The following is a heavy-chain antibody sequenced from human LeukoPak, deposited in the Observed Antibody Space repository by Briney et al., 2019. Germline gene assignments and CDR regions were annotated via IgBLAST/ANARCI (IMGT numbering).Heavy chain of an antibody. CDR2: IKQDGSEK. V-gene: IGHV3-7*01. CDR3: ARVVYSSLPWCDY. Sequence: PGGSLRLSCAASGFTFSSYWMRWVRQAPGKGLEWVANIKQDGSEKYYVDSVKGRFTISRDNAKNSLYLQMNSLRAEDTAVYYCARVVYSSLPWCDYWGQGTLVTVSS. D-gene: IGHD6-13*01. J-gene: IGHJ4*02. CDR1: GFTFSSYW.